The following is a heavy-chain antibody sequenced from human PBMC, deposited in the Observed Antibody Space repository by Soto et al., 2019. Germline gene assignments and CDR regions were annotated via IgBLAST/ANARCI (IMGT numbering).Heavy chain of an antibody. CDR3: ARDVWFGELSPNWFDP. CDR1: GYTFTSYG. CDR2: ISAYNGNT. V-gene: IGHV1-18*04. D-gene: IGHD3-10*01. J-gene: IGHJ5*02. Sequence: ASVKVSCKASGYTFTSYGISCVRQAPGQGLEWMGWISAYNGNTNYAQKLQGRVTMTTDTSTSTAYMELRSLRSDDTAVYYCARDVWFGELSPNWFDPWGHGTLVTVS.